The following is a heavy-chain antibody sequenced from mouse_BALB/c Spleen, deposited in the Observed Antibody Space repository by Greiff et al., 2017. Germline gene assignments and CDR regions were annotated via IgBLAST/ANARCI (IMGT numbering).Heavy chain of an antibody. Sequence: DVKLQESGPGLVKPSQSLSLTCTVTGYSITSDYAWNWIRQFPGNKLEWMGYISYSGSTSYNPSLKSRISITRDTSKNQFFLQLNSVTTEDTATYYCARENPFAYWGQGTLVTVSA. V-gene: IGHV3-2*02. CDR2: ISYSGST. CDR3: ARENPFAY. CDR1: GYSITSDYA. J-gene: IGHJ3*01.